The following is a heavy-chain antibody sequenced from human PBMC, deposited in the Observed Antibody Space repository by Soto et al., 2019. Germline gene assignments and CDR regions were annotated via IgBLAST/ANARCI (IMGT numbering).Heavy chain of an antibody. CDR1: GFTFSSYA. J-gene: IGHJ4*02. CDR3: AKTPLYYDILTGPFDY. Sequence: GGSLRLSCAASGFTFSSYAMSWVRQAPGKGLEWVSAISGSGGSTYYADSVKGRFTISRDNSKNTLYLQMNSLRAEDTAVYYCAKTPLYYDILTGPFDYPGQTTLVTVSS. CDR2: ISGSGGST. D-gene: IGHD3-9*01. V-gene: IGHV3-23*01.